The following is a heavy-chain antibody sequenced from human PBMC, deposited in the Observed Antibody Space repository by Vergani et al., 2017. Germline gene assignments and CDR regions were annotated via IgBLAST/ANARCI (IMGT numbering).Heavy chain of an antibody. CDR1: GFTFSDFW. CDR3: AKVGRSEVAGTFGAFDI. D-gene: IGHD6-19*01. J-gene: IGHJ3*02. V-gene: IGHV3-7*01. Sequence: EVLLVESGGGLVQPGESLRLSCTASGFTFSDFWMTWVRQVPGKGLEWVANIMPDGSATMYADSLRGRFSISRDNAKNSLHLHMSSLRVEDTAVYYCAKVGRSEVAGTFGAFDIWGQGTMVTVSS. CDR2: IMPDGSAT.